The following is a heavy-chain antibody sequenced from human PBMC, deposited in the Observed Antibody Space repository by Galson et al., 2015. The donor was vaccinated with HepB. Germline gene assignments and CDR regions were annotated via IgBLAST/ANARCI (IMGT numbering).Heavy chain of an antibody. Sequence: SLRLSCATSGFTFSNYAMSWVRQTPGRGLEWVSHISGSGIRIFSADSVKGRFTISRDNSKNTLYLQLSSLGAEDAAVYYCARFTDGTGYSHFDFWGQGTLVAVSS. J-gene: IGHJ4*02. CDR2: ISGSGIRI. D-gene: IGHD3-22*01. CDR3: ARFTDGTGYSHFDF. CDR1: GFTFSNYA. V-gene: IGHV3-23*01.